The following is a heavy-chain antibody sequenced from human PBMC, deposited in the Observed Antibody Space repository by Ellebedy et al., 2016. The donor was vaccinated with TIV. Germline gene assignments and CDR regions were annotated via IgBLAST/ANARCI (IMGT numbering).Heavy chain of an antibody. V-gene: IGHV4-30-2*01. D-gene: IGHD3-22*01. CDR1: GGSISSGGYS. J-gene: IGHJ5*02. CDR3: AREVYDTRAPRGWFDP. CDR2: IYHSGST. Sequence: MPSDTLSLTCAVSGGSISSGGYSWNWIRQPPGKGLEWIGYIYHSGSTFSNPSLRSRVSISVDRSKNQFSLKLSSVTAADTAVYFCAREVYDTRAPRGWFDPWGQGTLVTVSS.